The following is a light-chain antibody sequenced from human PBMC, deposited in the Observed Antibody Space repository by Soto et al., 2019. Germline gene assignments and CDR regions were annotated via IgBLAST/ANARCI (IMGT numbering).Light chain of an antibody. J-gene: IGKJ1*01. CDR2: DAS. Sequence: EIVLTQSPATLSLSPGARAPLSCRASQSVSSYLAWYQQKPGQAPRLLIYDASNRATGIPARFSGSGSGTDFTLTISRLEPEDFVIYYCQQYGSSPWTFGQGTKVDIK. V-gene: IGKV3-11*01. CDR3: QQYGSSPWT. CDR1: QSVSSY.